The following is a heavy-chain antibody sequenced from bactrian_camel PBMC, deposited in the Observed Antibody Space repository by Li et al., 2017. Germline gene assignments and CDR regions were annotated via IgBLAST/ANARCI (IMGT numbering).Heavy chain of an antibody. Sequence: HVQLVESGGGLVQPGGSLRLSCAASAFTFSSYWMYWVRQAPGKGLEWVSTINSGGGTTYYAESVKGRFTISRDNAKNTLYLQMNSLKTEDTAVYYCATWWSVGFWGQGTQVTVS. J-gene: IGHJ6*01. CDR1: AFTFSSYW. D-gene: IGHD7*01. CDR3: ATWWSVGF. V-gene: IGHV3S1*01. CDR2: INSGGGTT.